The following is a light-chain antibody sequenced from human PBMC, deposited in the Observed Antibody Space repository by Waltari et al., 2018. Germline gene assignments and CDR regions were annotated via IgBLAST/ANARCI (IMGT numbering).Light chain of an antibody. CDR3: QQSYSTPRVT. V-gene: IGKV1-39*01. J-gene: IGKJ3*01. CDR1: QSISSY. CDR2: AAS. Sequence: DIQMTQSPSSLSASVGDRVPIPCRASQSISSYLNWYQQKPGKAPKLLIYAASSLQSGVPSRFSGSGSGTDFTLTISSLQPEDFATYYCQQSYSTPRVTFGPGTKVDIK.